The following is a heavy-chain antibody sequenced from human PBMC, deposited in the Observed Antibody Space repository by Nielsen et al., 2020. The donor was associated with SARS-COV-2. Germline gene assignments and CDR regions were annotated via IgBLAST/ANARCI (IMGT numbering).Heavy chain of an antibody. J-gene: IGHJ6*02. V-gene: IGHV4-59*08. CDR1: GGSISSYY. Sequence: GSLRLSCTVSGGSISSYYWSWIRQPPGKGLELIGYIHYSGSTNYNPSLKSRVTISVDTSKNQFSLKLSSVTAADTAVYYCARVVGATTGPRYYYYGMDVWGQGTTVTVSS. CDR2: IHYSGST. D-gene: IGHD1-26*01. CDR3: ARVVGATTGPRYYYYGMDV.